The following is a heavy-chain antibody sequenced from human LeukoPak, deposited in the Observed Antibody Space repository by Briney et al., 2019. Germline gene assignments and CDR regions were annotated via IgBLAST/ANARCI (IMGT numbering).Heavy chain of an antibody. CDR3: ASVGNYDILTGYSPYYYYYYGMDV. CDR2: IIPIFGTA. CDR1: GGTFSSYA. D-gene: IGHD3-9*01. J-gene: IGHJ6*02. V-gene: IGHV1-69*13. Sequence: SVKVSCKASGGTFSSYAISWVRQAPGQGLEWMGGIIPIFGTANCAQKFQGRVTITADESTSTAYMELSSLRSEDTAVYYCASVGNYDILTGYSPYYYYYYGMDVWGQGTTVTVSS.